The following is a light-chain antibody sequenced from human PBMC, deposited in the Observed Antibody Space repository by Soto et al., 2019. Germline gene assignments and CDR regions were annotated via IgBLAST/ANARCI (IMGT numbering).Light chain of an antibody. CDR2: SNN. CDR1: SSNIGSNP. CDR3: ATWDDRLKGV. J-gene: IGLJ2*01. Sequence: QPVLTQPPSASGTPGQTVILSCSGSSSNIGSNPVNWYQHLPGAAPNLIIYSNNQRPSGVPDRFSGSKSGTSASLAISGLQSEDEADYYCATWDDRLKGVFGGGTKVTVL. V-gene: IGLV1-44*01.